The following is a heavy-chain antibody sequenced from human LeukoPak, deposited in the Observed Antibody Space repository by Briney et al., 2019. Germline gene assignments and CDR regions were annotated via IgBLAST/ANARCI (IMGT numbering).Heavy chain of an antibody. J-gene: IGHJ3*01. CDR3: ATSLGAGSDAFAL. D-gene: IGHD1-1*01. CDR1: GYNFTNYA. Sequence: GASVKVSCKASGYNFTNYALNWVRQTPGQGLEWMGWINTNTGHPTYGQGFTARFVFSLDTSVSTAFLQVSTLKPADTAIYYCATSLGAGSDAFALWGQGTMVTVSS. V-gene: IGHV7-4-1*02. CDR2: INTNTGHP.